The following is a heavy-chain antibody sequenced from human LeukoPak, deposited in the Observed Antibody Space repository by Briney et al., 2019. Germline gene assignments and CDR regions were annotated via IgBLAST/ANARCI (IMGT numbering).Heavy chain of an antibody. D-gene: IGHD2-2*02. Sequence: PGASLRLSCAASGFTFSSYGMHWVRQAPGKGLEWVAVISYDGSNKYYADSVKGRFTISRDNSKNTLYLQMNSLRAEDTAVYYCAKDQGGGYCSSTSCYMDWFDPWGQGTLVTVSS. CDR3: AKDQGGGYCSSTSCYMDWFDP. CDR1: GFTFSSYG. J-gene: IGHJ5*02. CDR2: ISYDGSNK. V-gene: IGHV3-30*18.